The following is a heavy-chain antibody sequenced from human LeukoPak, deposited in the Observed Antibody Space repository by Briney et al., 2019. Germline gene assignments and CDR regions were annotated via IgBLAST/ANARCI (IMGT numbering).Heavy chain of an antibody. V-gene: IGHV4-4*07. CDR1: GGSISNYY. D-gene: IGHD3-10*01. CDR2: IYRTGST. Sequence: SETLSLTCTVSGGSISNYYWSWIRQPAGKGLEWIGRIYRTGSTNYNPSLRSRGTMSVDTSRKLFSLKLRSVTAADTTIYYCGREKLGELHFDYWGQGTLVTVSS. CDR3: GREKLGELHFDY. J-gene: IGHJ4*02.